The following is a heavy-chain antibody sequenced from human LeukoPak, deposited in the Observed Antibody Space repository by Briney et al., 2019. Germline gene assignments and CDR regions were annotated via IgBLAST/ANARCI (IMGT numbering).Heavy chain of an antibody. CDR2: IYYSGTT. D-gene: IGHD3-10*01. V-gene: IGHV4-59*01. CDR3: ARGVYGSGYFFDY. CDR1: GDSISTYY. Sequence: SETLSLTCTVSGDSISTYYWSWIRQPPGNGLEWIGYIYYSGTTNYNPSLKSRVAISVDTSKNQFSLTLSSVTAADTAVYYCARGVYGSGYFFDYWGQGTLVTVSS. J-gene: IGHJ4*02.